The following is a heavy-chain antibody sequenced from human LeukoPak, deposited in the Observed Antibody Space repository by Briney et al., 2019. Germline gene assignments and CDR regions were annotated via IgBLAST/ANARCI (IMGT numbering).Heavy chain of an antibody. CDR3: ARRRGGWYFDY. V-gene: IGHV4-4*09. CDR1: GASIDSNY. J-gene: IGHJ4*02. CDR2: TYKSEST. Sequence: SETLSLTCTVSGASIDSNYWSWIRQPPGRGLEWIGYTYKSESTNYNPSLKSRVTISVDTSKNQFSLRLTSVTAADTAVYYCARRRGGWYFDYWGQGTLVTVSS. D-gene: IGHD2-15*01.